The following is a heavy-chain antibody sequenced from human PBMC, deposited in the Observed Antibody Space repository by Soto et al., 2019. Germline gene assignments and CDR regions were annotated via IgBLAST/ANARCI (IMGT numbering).Heavy chain of an antibody. CDR2: IYSGGNT. V-gene: IGHV3-53*01. D-gene: IGHD5-18*01. J-gene: IGHJ4*02. Sequence: VQLVESGGGLMQPGGSLRLSCAASGFTVSSNHMTWVRQAPGRGPEWVSTIYSGGNTYHEDSVRGRFTISRDNSKNMLYLQRNSLRAADTAVYYCATGVDTAKAGYWGQGTLVTVSS. CDR3: ATGVDTAKAGY. CDR1: GFTVSSNH.